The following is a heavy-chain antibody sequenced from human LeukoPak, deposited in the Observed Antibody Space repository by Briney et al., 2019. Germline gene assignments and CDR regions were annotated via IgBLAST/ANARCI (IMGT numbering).Heavy chain of an antibody. CDR1: GFTFSSYC. Sequence: PGGSLRLSCAASGFTFSSYCMNWVRQAPGKGLEWVSFISTSSSYIHYADSVKGRFTISRDNSENTVYLHMSSLRAGDTAVYFCAKDDAWLQFNDWGQGTLVTVSS. V-gene: IGHV3-21*04. J-gene: IGHJ4*02. CDR2: ISTSSSYI. D-gene: IGHD5-24*01. CDR3: AKDDAWLQFND.